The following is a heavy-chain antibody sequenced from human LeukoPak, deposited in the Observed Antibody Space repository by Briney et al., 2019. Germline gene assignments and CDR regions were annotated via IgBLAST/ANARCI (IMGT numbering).Heavy chain of an antibody. D-gene: IGHD3-10*01. CDR3: ARSQNYYGSGDY. V-gene: IGHV4-59*01. Sequence: SETLSLTCTVSGGSISGYYWNWIRQPPGKALEWIGYIYYTGKTYYNPSLEGRVTILVDTSRNHFSVKLSSVTAADTAVYYCARSQNYYGSGDYWSQGTLVTVSS. CDR1: GGSISGYY. CDR2: IYYTGKT. J-gene: IGHJ4*02.